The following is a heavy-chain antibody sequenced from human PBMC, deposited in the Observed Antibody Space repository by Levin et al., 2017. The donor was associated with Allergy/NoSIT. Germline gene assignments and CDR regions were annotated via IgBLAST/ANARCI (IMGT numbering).Heavy chain of an antibody. Sequence: EASVKVSCKASGYTFTGYYMHWVRQAPGQGLEWMGWINPNSGGTNYAQKFQGRVTMTRDTSISTAYMELSRLRSDDTAVYYCARALAQWLVLPDYWGQGTLVTVSS. CDR2: INPNSGGT. CDR3: ARALAQWLVLPDY. V-gene: IGHV1-2*02. J-gene: IGHJ4*02. D-gene: IGHD6-19*01. CDR1: GYTFTGYY.